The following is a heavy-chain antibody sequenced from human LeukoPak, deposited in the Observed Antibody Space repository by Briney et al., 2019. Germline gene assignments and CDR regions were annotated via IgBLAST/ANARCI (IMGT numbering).Heavy chain of an antibody. J-gene: IGHJ6*02. CDR1: GFTFSSYA. V-gene: IGHV3-23*01. CDR2: ISGSGGST. CDR3: AKEPRIYSSPEV. D-gene: IGHD6-13*01. Sequence: PGGSLRLSCAASGFTFSSYAMRWVRQAPGKGLEWVSAISGSGGSTYYADPVKGRFTISRDNSKNTLYLQMNSLRAEDTAVYYCAKEPRIYSSPEVWGQGTTVTVSS.